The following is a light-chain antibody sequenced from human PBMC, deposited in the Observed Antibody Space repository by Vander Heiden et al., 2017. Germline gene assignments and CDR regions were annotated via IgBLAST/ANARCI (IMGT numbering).Light chain of an antibody. V-gene: IGKV3-15*01. CDR1: QSVSSN. CDR3: QQYNNLWT. Sequence: EIVMTQSPATLSVSPGERATLSCRASQSVSSNLAWYQQKPGQAPRLLIYGASTRATGIPDRFSGSGSGTEFTLTISSLQSEDFAVYYCQQYNNLWTFGQGTKVEIK. J-gene: IGKJ1*01. CDR2: GAS.